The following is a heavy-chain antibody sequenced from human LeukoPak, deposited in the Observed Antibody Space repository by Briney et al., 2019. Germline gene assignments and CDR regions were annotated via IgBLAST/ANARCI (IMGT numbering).Heavy chain of an antibody. Sequence: GESLKISCKGSGYSFTSYWIGWVRQMPGKGLEWMGIIYPRDSDTRYSPSFQGQVTISADKSISTAYLQWSSLKASDTAMYYCARTPSDSSGWGRAFDIWGQGTMVTVSS. CDR2: IYPRDSDT. D-gene: IGHD6-19*01. CDR3: ARTPSDSSGWGRAFDI. J-gene: IGHJ3*02. CDR1: GYSFTSYW. V-gene: IGHV5-51*01.